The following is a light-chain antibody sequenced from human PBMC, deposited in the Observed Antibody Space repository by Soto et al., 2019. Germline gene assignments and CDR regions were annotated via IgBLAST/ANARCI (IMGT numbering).Light chain of an antibody. CDR2: DAS. CDR3: QQYKSHRT. CDR1: QNINDY. Sequence: DIQMTQSPSTLSASVGERVTISCRASQNINDYLAWYQQKPGKSPKALIYDASTLDSGVPSRFSGSGSGTEFTLTISSLQADDFATYFCQQYKSHRTFGQGTKVEIK. V-gene: IGKV1-5*01. J-gene: IGKJ1*01.